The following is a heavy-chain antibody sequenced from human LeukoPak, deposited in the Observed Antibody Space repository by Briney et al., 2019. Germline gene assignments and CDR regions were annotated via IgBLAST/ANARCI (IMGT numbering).Heavy chain of an antibody. Sequence: PGGSLRLSCAASGFTFSGYGMHWVRQAPGKGLEWVAVISYDGSNKYYADSVKDRFTISRDNSKNSLYLQMNSLRDEDTAVYYCATPGGYGYYFDYWGQGTLVTVSS. D-gene: IGHD1-1*01. V-gene: IGHV3-30*03. J-gene: IGHJ4*02. CDR3: ATPGGYGYYFDY. CDR2: ISYDGSNK. CDR1: GFTFSGYG.